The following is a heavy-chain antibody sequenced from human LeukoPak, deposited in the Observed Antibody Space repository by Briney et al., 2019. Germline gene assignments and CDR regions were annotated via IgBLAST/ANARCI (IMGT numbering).Heavy chain of an antibody. D-gene: IGHD5-18*01. J-gene: IGHJ4*02. V-gene: IGHV1-2*02. CDR1: GYTFTGYY. CDR2: INPNSGGT. Sequence: ASVKVSCKASGYTFTGYYMHWVRQAPGQGLEWMGWINPNSGGTNYAQKFQGRVTMTRDTSISTAYMELSRLGSDDTAVYYCARLEDTAMAGDYWGQGTLVTVSS. CDR3: ARLEDTAMAGDY.